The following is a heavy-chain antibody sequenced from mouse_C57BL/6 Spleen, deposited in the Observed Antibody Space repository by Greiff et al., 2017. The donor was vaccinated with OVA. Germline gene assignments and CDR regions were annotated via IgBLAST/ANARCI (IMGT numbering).Heavy chain of an antibody. CDR1: GYTFTDYN. CDR3: ARWVYSNYYFDY. D-gene: IGHD2-5*01. Sequence: VQLKESGPELVKPGASVKMSCKASGYTFTDYNMHWVKQSHGKSLEWIGYINPNNGGTSYNQKFKGKATLTVNKSSSTAYMELRSLTSEDSAVYYCARWVYSNYYFDYWGQGTTLTVSS. J-gene: IGHJ2*01. CDR2: INPNNGGT. V-gene: IGHV1-22*01.